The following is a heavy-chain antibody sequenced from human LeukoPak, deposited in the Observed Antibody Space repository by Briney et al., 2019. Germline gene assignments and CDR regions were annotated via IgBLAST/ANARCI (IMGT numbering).Heavy chain of an antibody. V-gene: IGHV4-59*08. CDR3: ARHQGKSSSARVDY. Sequence: SETLSLTCTVSGGSISSYYWSWIRQPPGKGLEWIGYIYYSGSTNYNPSLKSRVTLSVDTSKNQFSLKLSSVTAADTAVYYCARHQGKSSSARVDYWGQGTLVTVSS. J-gene: IGHJ4*02. D-gene: IGHD6-6*01. CDR2: IYYSGST. CDR1: GGSISSYY.